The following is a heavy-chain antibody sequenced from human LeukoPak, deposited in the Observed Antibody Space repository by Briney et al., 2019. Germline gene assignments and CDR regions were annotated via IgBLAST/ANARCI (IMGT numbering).Heavy chain of an antibody. CDR2: ISYDGSNK. CDR1: GFTFSGYA. D-gene: IGHD6-13*01. Sequence: GGSLRLSCATSGFTFSGYAMHWVRQAPGKGLEWVAVISYDGSNKYYADSVKGRFTISRDNSKNTLHLQMNSLRAEDTAVYYCVYSSSWYSVVGYWGQGTLVTVSS. CDR3: VYSSSWYSVVGY. J-gene: IGHJ4*02. V-gene: IGHV3-30*04.